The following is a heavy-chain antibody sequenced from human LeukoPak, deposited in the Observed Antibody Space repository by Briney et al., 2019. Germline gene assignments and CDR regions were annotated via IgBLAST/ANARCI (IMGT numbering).Heavy chain of an antibody. V-gene: IGHV3-23*01. D-gene: IGHD1-7*01. CDR3: EKDKEATTGTTPFFDC. CDR2: ISGSIGRT. CDR1: GFTFSNYG. Sequence: GGSLRLSCAASGFTFSNYGMTWVRQAPGKGLEWVSTISGSIGRTYYAGSVKGRFTVSRDNSKNTLYLQMNSLRAEDTALYYCEKDKEATTGTTPFFDCWGQGTLVTVSS. J-gene: IGHJ4*02.